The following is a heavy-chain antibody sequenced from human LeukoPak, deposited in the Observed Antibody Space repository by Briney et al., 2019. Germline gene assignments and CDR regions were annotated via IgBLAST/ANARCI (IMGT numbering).Heavy chain of an antibody. Sequence: PGGSLRLSCGVSGFTFSNCAISWARQAPGKGLEWVSAISGSGDSTYYADSVKGRFTISRDNSKNTLYLQINSLRAEDTAVYYWAKGQTNYDFWSGYHWLDPWGQGTLVTVSS. CDR1: GFTFSNCA. CDR2: ISGSGDST. CDR3: AKGQTNYDFWSGYHWLDP. V-gene: IGHV3-23*01. J-gene: IGHJ5*02. D-gene: IGHD3-3*01.